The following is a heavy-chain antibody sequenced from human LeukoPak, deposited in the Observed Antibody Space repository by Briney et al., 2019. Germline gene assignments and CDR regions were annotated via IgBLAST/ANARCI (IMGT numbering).Heavy chain of an antibody. CDR3: ARGAHVVWFGELLSSENWFDP. CDR1: GGSIRSSYYS. CDR2: IYHSGST. Sequence: PSETLSLTCTVSGGSIRSSYYSWSWIRQPPGKGLEWIGYIYHSGSTYYNPSLKSRVTISVDRSKNQFSLKLSSVTAADTAVYYCARGAHVVWFGELLSSENWFDPWGQGTLVTVSS. D-gene: IGHD3-10*01. J-gene: IGHJ5*02. V-gene: IGHV4-30-2*01.